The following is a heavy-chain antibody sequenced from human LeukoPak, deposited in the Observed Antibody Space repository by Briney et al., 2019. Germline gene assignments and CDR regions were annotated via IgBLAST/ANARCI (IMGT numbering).Heavy chain of an antibody. J-gene: IGHJ4*02. CDR1: GLTFSDYY. CDR2: ISSSGSTI. Sequence: GGSLRLSCAASGLTFSDYYMSWIRQAPGKGLEWVSYISSSGSTIYYADSVKGRFTISRDNAKNSLYLQMNSLRAEDTAVYYCARDATCSSTSCYAPSGSFDYWGQGTLVTVSS. D-gene: IGHD2-2*01. V-gene: IGHV3-11*01. CDR3: ARDATCSSTSCYAPSGSFDY.